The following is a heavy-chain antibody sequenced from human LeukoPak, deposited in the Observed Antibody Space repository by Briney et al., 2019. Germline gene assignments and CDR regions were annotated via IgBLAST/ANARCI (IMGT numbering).Heavy chain of an antibody. D-gene: IGHD3-16*01. Sequence: ASVKVSCKASGGTFSSYTISWVRQAPGQGLEWMGRIIPILGIANYAQKFQGRVTITADKSTSTAYMELSSLRSEDAAVYYCAGRHARRGFDDYWGQGTLVTVSS. CDR1: GGTFSSYT. J-gene: IGHJ4*02. CDR3: AGRHARRGFDDY. CDR2: IIPILGIA. V-gene: IGHV1-69*02.